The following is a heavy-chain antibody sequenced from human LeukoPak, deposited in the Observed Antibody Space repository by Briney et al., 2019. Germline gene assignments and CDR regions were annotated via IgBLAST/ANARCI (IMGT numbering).Heavy chain of an antibody. CDR1: GYTFTGYY. D-gene: IGHD6-6*01. CDR3: ARDAMKQLVGVGVY. V-gene: IGHV1-2*02. Sequence: EASVKVSCKASGYTFTGYYMHWVRQAPGQGLEWMGWINPNSGGTNYAQKFQGRVTMTRDTSISTAYMELSRLRSDDTAVYYCARDAMKQLVGVGVYWGQGIQVTVSS. J-gene: IGHJ4*02. CDR2: INPNSGGT.